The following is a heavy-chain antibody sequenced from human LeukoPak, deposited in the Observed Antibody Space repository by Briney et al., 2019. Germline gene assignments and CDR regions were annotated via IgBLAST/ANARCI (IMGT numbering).Heavy chain of an antibody. CDR1: GFTFSSYG. D-gene: IGHD6-19*01. V-gene: IGHV3-48*03. CDR3: ARDEGSGWPPGYYYYGMDV. CDR2: ISSSGSTI. J-gene: IGHJ6*04. Sequence: PGGSLRLSCAASGFTFSSYGMNWVRQAPGKGLEWVSYISSSGSTIYYADSVKGRFTISRDNAKNSLYLQMNSLRAEDTAVYYCARDEGSGWPPGYYYYGMDVWGKGTTVTVSS.